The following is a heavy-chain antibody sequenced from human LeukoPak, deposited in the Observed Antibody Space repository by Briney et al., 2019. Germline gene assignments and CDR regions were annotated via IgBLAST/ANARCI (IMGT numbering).Heavy chain of an antibody. J-gene: IGHJ4*02. CDR1: GFTFSSYS. V-gene: IGHV3-21*01. CDR3: ASGPRPAVRYFDWLLSPSGY. D-gene: IGHD3-9*01. CDR2: ISSSSSYI. Sequence: PGGSLRLSCAASGFTFSSYSMNWVRQAPGKGLEWVSSISSSSSYIYYAGSVKGRFTISRDNAKNSLYLQMNSLRAEDTAVYYCASGPRPAVRYFDWLLSPSGYWGQGTLVTVSS.